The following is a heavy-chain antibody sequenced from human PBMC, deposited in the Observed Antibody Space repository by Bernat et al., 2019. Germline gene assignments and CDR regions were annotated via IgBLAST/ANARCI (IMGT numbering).Heavy chain of an antibody. Sequence: QVQLVQSGAEVKKPGASVKVSCKASGYTFTSYGISWVRQAPGQGLEWMGWISGYNGNTNYAQKVQGRVTMTTDTSTSTAYMELRSLRSDDTAVYYCAGDDGATLRDQIDYWGQGTLVTVSS. CDR1: GYTFTSYG. D-gene: IGHD5-12*01. CDR3: AGDDGATLRDQIDY. CDR2: ISGYNGNT. V-gene: IGHV1-18*01. J-gene: IGHJ4*02.